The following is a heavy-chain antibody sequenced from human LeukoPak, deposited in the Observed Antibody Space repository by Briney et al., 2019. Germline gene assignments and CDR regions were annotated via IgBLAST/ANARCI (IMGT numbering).Heavy chain of an antibody. Sequence: PSETLSLTCTVSGGSISSYYWSWIRRPPGKGLEWIGYIYYSGSTNYNPSLKSRVTISVDTSKNQFSLKLSSVTAADTAVYYCARRATVTRSPDYWGQGTLVTVSS. CDR3: ARRATVTRSPDY. D-gene: IGHD4-17*01. J-gene: IGHJ4*02. CDR2: IYYSGST. V-gene: IGHV4-59*08. CDR1: GGSISSYY.